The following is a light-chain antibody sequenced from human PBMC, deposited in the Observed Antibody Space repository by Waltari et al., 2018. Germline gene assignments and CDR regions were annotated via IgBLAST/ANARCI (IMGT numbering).Light chain of an antibody. CDR2: DVS. J-gene: IGKJ4*01. V-gene: IGKV2-29*02. CDR1: QPLLHSDGNTF. Sequence: VMTQTPRTLSVTPGQPASISCKPSQPLLHSDGNTFLFLYMPKPGQFPHLLIYDVSSRFSGVPDRFSGSGSGTDFTLKISRVEAEDTGVYYCMQGVHLPLTFGGGTKVEI. CDR3: MQGVHLPLT.